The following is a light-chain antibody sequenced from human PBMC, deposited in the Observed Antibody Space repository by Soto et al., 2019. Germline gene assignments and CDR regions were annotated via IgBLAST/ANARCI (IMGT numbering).Light chain of an antibody. V-gene: IGKV1-5*03. CDR3: KQYNSYPLT. J-gene: IGKJ4*01. CDR1: QSISSW. Sequence: DIQMTQSPSTLSASVGDRVTITCRASQSISSWLAWYQQKTGKAPKLLIYTASSLESGVPSRFSGSGSGTEFTLTISSLHPDNLATDYSKQYNSYPLTSGGGTKV. CDR2: TAS.